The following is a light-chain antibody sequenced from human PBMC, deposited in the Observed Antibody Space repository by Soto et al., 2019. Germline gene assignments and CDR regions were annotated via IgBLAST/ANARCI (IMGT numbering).Light chain of an antibody. CDR2: EAR. CDR1: STDFASYNR. Sequence: LTQPPSVSGSPGQSVTISCTGTSTDFASYNRVSWYQQPPDTAPKLMIYEARNRPSGVPDRFSGSKSGNTASLTISGLQAADEADYYCSLYTSENTYVFGTGTKV. CDR3: SLYTSENTYV. V-gene: IGLV2-18*01. J-gene: IGLJ1*01.